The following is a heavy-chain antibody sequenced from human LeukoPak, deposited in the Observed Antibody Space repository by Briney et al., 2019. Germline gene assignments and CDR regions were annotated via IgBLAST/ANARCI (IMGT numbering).Heavy chain of an antibody. J-gene: IGHJ4*02. D-gene: IGHD3-16*01. CDR2: ITITSSAM. Sequence: GGYLRLSCAASGFAFSKFSMNWVRQAPGKGLEWLSYITITSSAMYYADSLKGRFTISRDNAKNSLYLQIDRLRAEDTAVYYCARAIASYGDSAYWGQGTLVTVSS. CDR1: GFAFSKFS. CDR3: ARAIASYGDSAY. V-gene: IGHV3-48*04.